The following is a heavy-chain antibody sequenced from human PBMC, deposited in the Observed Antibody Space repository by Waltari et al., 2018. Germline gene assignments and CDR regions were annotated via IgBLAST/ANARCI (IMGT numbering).Heavy chain of an antibody. CDR1: GYSFTTYW. CDR2: IYPGDSDT. V-gene: IGHV5-51*03. CDR3: ARRDRGGSVSNYFDY. J-gene: IGHJ4*02. Sequence: DVQLAQSGAEVKKAGESLKISCKGSGYSFTTYWIGWVRQIPGKGLEWMGIIYPGDSDTRYSPSFQGQVTISVDKSITTAYLQWSSLKASDTAIYFCARRDRGGSVSNYFDYWGQGTLVTVSS. D-gene: IGHD3-10*01.